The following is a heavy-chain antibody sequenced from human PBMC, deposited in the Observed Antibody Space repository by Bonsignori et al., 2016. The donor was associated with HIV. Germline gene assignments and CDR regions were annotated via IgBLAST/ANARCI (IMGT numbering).Heavy chain of an antibody. CDR3: AKKQGGLDV. CDR2: ISGPGSST. Sequence: EVQLVESGGGLVQPGGSLKLSCAASGFPFSSYVMSWVRQAPGKGLEWVSAISGPGSSTYYADSVKGRFTITRDNSKNTVYLQMNSLGVDDAARYYCAKKQGGLDVWGQGTTVTVSS. V-gene: IGHV3-23*04. J-gene: IGHJ6*02. D-gene: IGHD3-16*01. CDR1: GFPFSSYV.